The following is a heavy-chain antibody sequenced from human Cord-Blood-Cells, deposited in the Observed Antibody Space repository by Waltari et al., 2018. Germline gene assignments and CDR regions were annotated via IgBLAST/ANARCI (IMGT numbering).Heavy chain of an antibody. D-gene: IGHD6-13*01. V-gene: IGHV1-69*01. CDR1: GGTFSSYA. Sequence: QVQLVQSGAEVKKPGSSVKVSCKASGGTFSSYAISWVRQAPGQGLEWVGGSIPIFGTANYAQKFQGRVTITADESTRTAYMELSSLRSEDTAVYYCAREGYSSSWYDAFDIWGQGTMVTVSS. CDR2: SIPIFGTA. CDR3: AREGYSSSWYDAFDI. J-gene: IGHJ3*02.